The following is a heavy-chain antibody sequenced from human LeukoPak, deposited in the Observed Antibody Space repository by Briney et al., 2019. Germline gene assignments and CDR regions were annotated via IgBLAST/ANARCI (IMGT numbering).Heavy chain of an antibody. V-gene: IGHV4-38-2*02. CDR2: IYQSGST. CDR3: ARYYGDYYYYYMDV. D-gene: IGHD4-17*01. CDR1: GYSIRNGYN. J-gene: IGHJ6*03. Sequence: SETLSLTCTVSGYSIRNGYNWGWIRLSPGKGLEWLGSIYQSGSTYDNPSLKSRVSLSIDTSKNQFSLKLTSVTAADTAVYYCARYYGDYYYYYMDVWGKGTTVTISS.